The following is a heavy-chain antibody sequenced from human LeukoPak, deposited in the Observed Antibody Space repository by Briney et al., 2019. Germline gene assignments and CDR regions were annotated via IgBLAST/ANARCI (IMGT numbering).Heavy chain of an antibody. Sequence: ASVKVSCKASGYTFTGYYMHWVRQAPGQGLEWMGWINPNSGGTNYAQKFQGRVTMTRDTSISTAYMELSRLRSDDTAVYYCASEGGPIFGVVIGTLNSDYWGQGTLVTASS. D-gene: IGHD3-3*01. J-gene: IGHJ4*02. CDR1: GYTFTGYY. CDR3: ASEGGPIFGVVIGTLNSDY. V-gene: IGHV1-2*02. CDR2: INPNSGGT.